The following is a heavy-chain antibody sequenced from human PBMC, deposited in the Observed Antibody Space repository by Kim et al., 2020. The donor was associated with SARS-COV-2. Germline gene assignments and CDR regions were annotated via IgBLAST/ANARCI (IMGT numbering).Heavy chain of an antibody. J-gene: IGHJ1*01. V-gene: IGHV4-39*01. D-gene: IGHD2-15*01. CDR1: GGSISSSSYY. CDR3: ARHGEDIVVVVAATRPEYFQH. CDR2: IYYSGST. Sequence: SETLSLTCTVSGGSISSSSYYWGWIRQPPGKGLEWIWSIYYSGSTYYNPSLKSRVTISVDTSKNQFSLKLSSVTAADTAVYYCARHGEDIVVVVAATRPEYFQHWGQGTLVTVSS.